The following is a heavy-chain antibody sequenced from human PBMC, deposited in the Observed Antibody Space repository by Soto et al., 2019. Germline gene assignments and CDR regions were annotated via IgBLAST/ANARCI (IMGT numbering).Heavy chain of an antibody. CDR1: GYTFTSYG. D-gene: IGHD2-15*01. J-gene: IGHJ6*02. V-gene: IGHV1-18*01. Sequence: ASVKVSCKASGYTFTSYGISWVRQAPGQGLEWMGWISAYNGNTNYAQKLQGRVTMTTDTSTSTAYMELRSLRSDDTAVYYCAREGYCSGGSCCDNYYYYGMDVWGQGTTVTVSS. CDR2: ISAYNGNT. CDR3: AREGYCSGGSCCDNYYYYGMDV.